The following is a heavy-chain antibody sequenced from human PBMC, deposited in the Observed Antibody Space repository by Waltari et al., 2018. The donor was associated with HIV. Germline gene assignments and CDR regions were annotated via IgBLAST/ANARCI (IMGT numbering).Heavy chain of an antibody. V-gene: IGHV3-15*02. CDR3: STSGWLDH. J-gene: IGHJ5*02. CDR2: ITTKADGESV. Sequence: VQLVESGGAIVHPRGSLTLSCAVSGMSFSHAWMSWVRQAPGKGLECIARITTKADGESVDYAEVVRDRFTITRDDSTSTLFLQMSSLKTEDTALYYCSTSGWLDHWGQGTRVTVSS. D-gene: IGHD6-25*01. CDR1: GMSFSHAW.